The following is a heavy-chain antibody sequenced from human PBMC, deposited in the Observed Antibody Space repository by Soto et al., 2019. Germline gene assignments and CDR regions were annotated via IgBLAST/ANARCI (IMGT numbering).Heavy chain of an antibody. D-gene: IGHD2-21*02. J-gene: IGHJ4*02. V-gene: IGHV3-30*18. Sequence: QVQLVESGGGVVQPGRSPRLSCAASGFTFSSYGMHWVRQAPGKGLEWVAVISYDGSNKYYADSVKGRFTISRDNSKNTLYLQMNSLRAEDTAVYYCAKDSRIVVVTAPYDYWGQGTLVTVSS. CDR3: AKDSRIVVVTAPYDY. CDR1: GFTFSSYG. CDR2: ISYDGSNK.